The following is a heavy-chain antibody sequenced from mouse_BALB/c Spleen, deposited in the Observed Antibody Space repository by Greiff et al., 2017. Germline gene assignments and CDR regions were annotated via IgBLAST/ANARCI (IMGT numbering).Heavy chain of an antibody. Sequence: EVKLMESGGGLVQPGGSMKLSCVASGFTFSNYWMNWVRQSPEKGLEWVAEIRLKSNNYETHYAESVKGRFTISRDDSKSSVYLQMNNLRAEDTGIYYCTRMGGKSWFAYWGQGTLVTVSA. CDR1: GFTFSNYW. D-gene: IGHD2-1*01. CDR3: TRMGGKSWFAY. J-gene: IGHJ3*01. CDR2: IRLKSNNYET. V-gene: IGHV6-6*02.